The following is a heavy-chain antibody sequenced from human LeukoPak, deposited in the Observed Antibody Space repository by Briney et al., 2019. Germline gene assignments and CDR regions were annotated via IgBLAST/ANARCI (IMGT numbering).Heavy chain of an antibody. CDR1: GGSISSYY. D-gene: IGHD3-22*01. J-gene: IGHJ4*02. Sequence: PSETLSLTCTVSGGSISSYYWSWIRQSPGKGLEWIGYIYYTGSTNYKPSRKSRLTISVETANNQFSLKLRSVTAADTAVYYCARVTGYMIEDYFDYWGQGTLVTVSS. CDR3: ARVTGYMIEDYFDY. V-gene: IGHV4-59*01. CDR2: IYYTGST.